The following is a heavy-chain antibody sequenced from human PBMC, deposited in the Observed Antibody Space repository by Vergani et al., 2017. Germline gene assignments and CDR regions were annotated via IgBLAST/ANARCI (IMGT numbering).Heavy chain of an antibody. J-gene: IGHJ4*02. CDR1: GFTFEDYA. CDR3: AKSGGYCSSTSWYTSYYFDY. D-gene: IGHD2-2*02. V-gene: IGHV3-9*01. CDR2: ISWNSGSI. Sequence: EVQLVESGGGLVQPGRSLRLSCAASGFTFEDYAMHWVRQAPGKGLEWVSGISWNSGSIGYADSVKGRFTISRDNAKNSLYLQMNSLRAEDTALYYCAKSGGYCSSTSWYTSYYFDYWGQGTLVTVSS.